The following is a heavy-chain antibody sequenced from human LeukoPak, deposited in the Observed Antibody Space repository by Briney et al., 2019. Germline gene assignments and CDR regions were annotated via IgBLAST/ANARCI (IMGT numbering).Heavy chain of an antibody. Sequence: PGGSLRLSCAASGFTFSSYGMHWVRQAPGKGLEWVAVIWYDGSNKYYADSVKGRFTISRDNSKNPLYLQMNSLRAEDTAVYYCARDGAYYYDSSGSLDYWGQGTLVTVSS. V-gene: IGHV3-33*01. D-gene: IGHD3-22*01. CDR3: ARDGAYYYDSSGSLDY. CDR2: IWYDGSNK. CDR1: GFTFSSYG. J-gene: IGHJ4*02.